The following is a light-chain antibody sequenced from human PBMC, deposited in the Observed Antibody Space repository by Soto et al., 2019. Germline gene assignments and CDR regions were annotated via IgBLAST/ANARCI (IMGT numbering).Light chain of an antibody. CDR2: FKSDGSH. CDR1: SGHSSYA. J-gene: IGLJ2*01. CDR3: QTWGTGTVV. Sequence: QSVLTQSPSASASLGASVKLTCTLSSGHSSYAIAWHQQQPEKGPRYLMNFKSDGSHNKGDGIPDRFSGSSSGAERYLTISSLQSEDEADYYCQTWGTGTVVFGGGTKLTVL. V-gene: IGLV4-69*01.